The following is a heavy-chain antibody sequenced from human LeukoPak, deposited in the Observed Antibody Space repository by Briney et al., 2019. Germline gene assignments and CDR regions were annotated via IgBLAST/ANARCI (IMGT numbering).Heavy chain of an antibody. J-gene: IGHJ4*02. D-gene: IGHD4-23*01. CDR3: ARANYGGNGYFDY. CDR1: GYTFTSYY. Sequence: ASVKVSCKASGYTFTSYYMHWVRQAPGQGLEWMGIINPSGGSTNYAQNFQGRVTMTTDTSTGTAYMELRSLRSDDTAVYYCARANYGGNGYFDYWGQGTLVTVSS. V-gene: IGHV1-46*01. CDR2: INPSGGST.